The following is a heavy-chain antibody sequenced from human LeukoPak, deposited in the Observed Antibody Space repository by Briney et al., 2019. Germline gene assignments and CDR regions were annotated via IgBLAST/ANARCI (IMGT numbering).Heavy chain of an antibody. CDR1: GFTFRSYA. J-gene: IGHJ4*02. CDR3: AKGSRSIAVDNLCDY. V-gene: IGHV3-23*01. CDR2: LSGSGGST. Sequence: GGSLRLSCAASGFTFRSYAMSWVRQAPGKGLEWVSALSGSGGSTYYADSVKGRFTIFRDNSKNTLYLQMSSLRAEDTAVYYCAKGSRSIAVDNLCDYWGQGTLVTVSS. D-gene: IGHD6-6*01.